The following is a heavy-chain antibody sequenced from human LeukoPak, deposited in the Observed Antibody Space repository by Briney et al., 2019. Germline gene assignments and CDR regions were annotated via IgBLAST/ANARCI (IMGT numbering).Heavy chain of an antibody. V-gene: IGHV3-9*01. D-gene: IGHD3-22*01. J-gene: IGHJ4*02. Sequence: GGSPRLSCAASGFTFDDYAMHWVRQAPGKGLEWVSGISWNSGSIGYADSVKGRFTISRDNAKNSLYLQMNSLRAEDTAVYYCARSYGAGYYYDSSGYSDYWGQGTLVTVSS. CDR3: ARSYGAGYYYDSSGYSDY. CDR1: GFTFDDYA. CDR2: ISWNSGSI.